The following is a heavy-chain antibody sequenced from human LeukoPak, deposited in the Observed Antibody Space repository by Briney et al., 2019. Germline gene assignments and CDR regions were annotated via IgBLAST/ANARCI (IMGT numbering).Heavy chain of an antibody. CDR1: GFTFSSYG. CDR2: IWYDGSNK. Sequence: GRSLRFSCAASGFTFSSYGMHWVRQAPGKGLEWVAVIWYDGSNKYYADSVKGRFTISRDNSKNTLCLQMNSLRAEDTAVYYCARDGKRSSGFYWGQGTLVTVSS. J-gene: IGHJ4*02. CDR3: ARDGKRSSGFY. V-gene: IGHV3-33*01. D-gene: IGHD3-10*01.